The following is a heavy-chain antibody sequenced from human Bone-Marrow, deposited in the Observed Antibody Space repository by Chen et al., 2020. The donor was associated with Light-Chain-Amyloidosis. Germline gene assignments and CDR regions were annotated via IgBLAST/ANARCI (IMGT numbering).Heavy chain of an antibody. V-gene: IGHV3-23*01. Sequence: YAMSWVRQSPGKGLEWVSTISGSGGSRYYGDSVKGRLTISRDNSKNALFLQMNSLRAEDAAVYYCAKDISYDDILPGYPADAFDIWGQGTMVTVSS. CDR3: AKDISYDDILPGYPADAFDI. J-gene: IGHJ3*02. CDR1: YA. D-gene: IGHD3-9*01. CDR2: ISGSGGSR.